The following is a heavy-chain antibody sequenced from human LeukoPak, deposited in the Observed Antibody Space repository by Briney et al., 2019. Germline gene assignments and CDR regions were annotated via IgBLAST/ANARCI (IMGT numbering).Heavy chain of an antibody. CDR2: ISYDGSNK. V-gene: IGHV3-30-3*01. Sequence: GGSLRLSCAASGFTFSSYAMHWVRQAPGKGLEWVSLISYDGSNKYYADSVKGRFTISRDNSKNTLYLQMNSLRVEDTAVYYCESDREDTANLHYFDYWGQGTLVTVSS. J-gene: IGHJ4*02. D-gene: IGHD5-18*01. CDR3: ESDREDTANLHYFDY. CDR1: GFTFSSYA.